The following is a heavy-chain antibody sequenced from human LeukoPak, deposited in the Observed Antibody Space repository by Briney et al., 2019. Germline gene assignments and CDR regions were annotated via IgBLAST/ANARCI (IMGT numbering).Heavy chain of an antibody. J-gene: IGHJ4*02. D-gene: IGHD6-13*01. Sequence: SVKVSCKASGGTFSSYAISWVRQAPGQGLEWMGGIIPIFGTANYAQKFQGRVTITADESTSTAYMELSSLRSEDTAVYYCARVLAAAGEPFDYWGQGTLVTVSS. CDR3: ARVLAAAGEPFDY. V-gene: IGHV1-69*13. CDR2: IIPIFGTA. CDR1: GGTFSSYA.